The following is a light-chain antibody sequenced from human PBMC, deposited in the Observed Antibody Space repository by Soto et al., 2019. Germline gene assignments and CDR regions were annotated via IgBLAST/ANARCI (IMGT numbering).Light chain of an antibody. CDR2: GAS. CDR1: QSVSTN. CDR3: HQYNNWPPYT. J-gene: IGKJ2*01. V-gene: IGKV3-15*01. Sequence: EIVMTQSPATLSVFPGERATLSCRASQSVSTNLAWYQQKPGQAPRLLIYGASARATGIPARFSGSGSGKEFTLSISSLQSEDFAVYYCHQYNNWPPYTFGQGTKLEIK.